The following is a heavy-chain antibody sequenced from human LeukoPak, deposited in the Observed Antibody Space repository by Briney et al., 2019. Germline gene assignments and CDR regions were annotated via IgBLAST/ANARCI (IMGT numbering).Heavy chain of an antibody. CDR1: GFTFSSYG. J-gene: IGHJ6*02. CDR3: AKSLWPFGELPHYYYYGMDV. D-gene: IGHD3-10*01. CDR2: ISYDGSNK. Sequence: GGSLRLSCAACGFTFSSYGMHWVRQAPGKGLEWVAVISYDGSNKYYADSVKGRFTISRDNSKNTLYLQMNSLRAEDTAVYYCAKSLWPFGELPHYYYYGMDVWGQGTTVTVSS. V-gene: IGHV3-30*18.